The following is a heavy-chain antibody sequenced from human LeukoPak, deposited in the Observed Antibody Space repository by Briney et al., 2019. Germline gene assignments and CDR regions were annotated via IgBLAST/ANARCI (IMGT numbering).Heavy chain of an antibody. J-gene: IGHJ3*02. Sequence: PSETLSLTCTVSGGSISSGDYYWSWIRQPPGKGLEWIGYIYYSGSTNYNPSLKSRVTISVDTSKNQFSLKLSSVTAADTAVYYCAGYCSSTSCYPRGAFDIWGQGTMVTVSS. CDR1: GGSISSGDYY. CDR2: IYYSGST. V-gene: IGHV4-61*08. CDR3: AGYCSSTSCYPRGAFDI. D-gene: IGHD2-2*01.